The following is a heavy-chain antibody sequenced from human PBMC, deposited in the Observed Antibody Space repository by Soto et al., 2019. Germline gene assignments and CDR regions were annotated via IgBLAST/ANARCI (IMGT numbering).Heavy chain of an antibody. Sequence: GESLKISCAASGFTFSDYYMSWIRQAPGKGLEWVSYISSSGSTIYYADSVKGRFTISRDNAKNSLYLQMNSLRAEDTAVYYCARPNYYDSSGYYSVDYWGQGTLVTVSS. D-gene: IGHD3-22*01. J-gene: IGHJ4*02. CDR1: GFTFSDYY. V-gene: IGHV3-11*01. CDR2: ISSSGSTI. CDR3: ARPNYYDSSGYYSVDY.